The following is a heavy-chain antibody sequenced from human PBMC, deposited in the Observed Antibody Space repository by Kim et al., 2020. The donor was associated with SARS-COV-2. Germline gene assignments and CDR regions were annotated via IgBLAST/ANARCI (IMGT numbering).Heavy chain of an antibody. J-gene: IGHJ3*02. V-gene: IGHV3-30-3*01. D-gene: IGHD6-19*01. CDR3: ARDWDISSGWPKPPAFDI. Sequence: GGSLRLSCAASGFTFSSYAMHWVRQAPGKGLEWVAVISYDGSNKYYADSVKGRFTISRDNSKNTLYLQMNSLRAEDTAVYYCARDWDISSGWPKPPAFDIWGQGTMVTVSS. CDR1: GFTFSSYA. CDR2: ISYDGSNK.